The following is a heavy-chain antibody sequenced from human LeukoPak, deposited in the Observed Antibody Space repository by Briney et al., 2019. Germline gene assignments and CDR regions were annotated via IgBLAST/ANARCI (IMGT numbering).Heavy chain of an antibody. J-gene: IGHJ2*01. V-gene: IGHV3-21*01. D-gene: IGHD3-22*01. Sequence: GGSLRLSCAASGFTFSSYSMNWVRQTPGKGLEWVSSISSSSSYMYYADSVKSQFTISRDNAKNSLYLQMNSLRAEDTAVYYCARSRITMIVVVDYWYFDLWGRGTLVTVSS. CDR1: GFTFSSYS. CDR2: ISSSSSYM. CDR3: ARSRITMIVVVDYWYFDL.